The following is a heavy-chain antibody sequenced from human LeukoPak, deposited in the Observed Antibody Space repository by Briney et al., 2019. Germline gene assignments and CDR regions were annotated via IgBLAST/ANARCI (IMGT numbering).Heavy chain of an antibody. CDR2: IGGSGDNT. D-gene: IGHD1-26*01. CDR3: VKEGVRESGSQGWYFDY. CDR1: GFTFSSCA. Sequence: GGSLRLSCAASGFTFSSCAMGWVRQAPGKGLDWVSTIGGSGDNTYYADSVKGRFTISRDNSRNTLYLQMNSLRAEDTAVYYCVKEGVRESGSQGWYFDYWGQGTLVTVSS. V-gene: IGHV3-23*01. J-gene: IGHJ4*02.